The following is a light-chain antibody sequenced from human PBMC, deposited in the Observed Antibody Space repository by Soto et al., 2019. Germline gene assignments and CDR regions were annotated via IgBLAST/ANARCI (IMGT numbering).Light chain of an antibody. CDR1: RTINTY. CDR2: GAS. J-gene: IGKJ4*01. V-gene: IGKV1-39*01. CDR3: QQTYSDIS. Sequence: DVRMTQSPSSLSASVGDTITITCRASRTINTYLNWFQQKPGEPPRLLIYGASTLHDGVPSRFSGSGSGADFTLTISGLQPEDFASHHCQQTYSDISFGGGTKVDI.